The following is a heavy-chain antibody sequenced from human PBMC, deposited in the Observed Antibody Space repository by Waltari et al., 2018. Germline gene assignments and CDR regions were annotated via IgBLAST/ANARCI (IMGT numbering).Heavy chain of an antibody. J-gene: IGHJ4*02. CDR2: IRSKTDGGTI. CDR3: TIPSGTYDDY. CDR1: GLTLANTG. D-gene: IGHD1-26*01. V-gene: IGHV3-15*01. Sequence: EIQLVESGGGLLEPGGSLRLSCAASGLTLANTGMSWVGQAPGKGLDWVGRIRSKTDGGTIDYGAPVKGRFTISRDDSKNIVYLQLERLKSEDSGVYYCTIPSGTYDDYWGQGTLVTVSS.